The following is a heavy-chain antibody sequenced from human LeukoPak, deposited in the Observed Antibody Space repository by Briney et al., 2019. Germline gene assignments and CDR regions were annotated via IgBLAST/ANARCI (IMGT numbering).Heavy chain of an antibody. J-gene: IGHJ4*02. V-gene: IGHV3-30*03. CDR1: GFTFSSYG. CDR2: ISYDGSNK. D-gene: IGHD6-13*01. Sequence: GRSLRLSCAASGFTFSSYGMHWVRQAPGKGLEWVAVISYDGSNKYYADSVKGRFTISRDNSKNTLYLQMNSLRAEDTAVYYCATGYSSSWYSSFDYWGQGTLVTVSS. CDR3: ATGYSSSWYSSFDY.